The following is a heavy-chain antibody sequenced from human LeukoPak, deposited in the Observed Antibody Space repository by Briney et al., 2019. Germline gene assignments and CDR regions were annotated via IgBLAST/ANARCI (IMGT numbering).Heavy chain of an antibody. V-gene: IGHV6-1*01. J-gene: IGHJ4*02. CDR2: TYYRSKWYN. CDR3: AREIRRSSSWPFDY. CDR1: GDSVSSNNGA. Sequence: SQTLSLTCAISGDSVSSNNGAWNWIRQSPSRGLEWLGRTYYRSKWYNDYAVSVKSRITINPDTSKNQFSLQLNSVTPEDTAVYYCAREIRRSSSWPFDYWGQGTLVTVSS. D-gene: IGHD6-13*01.